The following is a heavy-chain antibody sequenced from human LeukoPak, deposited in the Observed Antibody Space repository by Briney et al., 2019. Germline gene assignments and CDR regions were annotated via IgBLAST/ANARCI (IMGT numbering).Heavy chain of an antibody. CDR3: AADRYYYGSGSYYRWYFDL. J-gene: IGHJ2*01. D-gene: IGHD3-10*01. CDR1: GFTFTSSP. CDR2: IVVGSGNT. V-gene: IGHV1-58*01. Sequence: GTSVKVSCKASGFTFTSSPVQWVRQARGQRLEWIGSIVVGSGNTNYAQKFQERVTITRDMSTSTAYMELSSLRSEDTAVYYCAADRYYYGSGSYYRWYFDLWGRGTLVTVSS.